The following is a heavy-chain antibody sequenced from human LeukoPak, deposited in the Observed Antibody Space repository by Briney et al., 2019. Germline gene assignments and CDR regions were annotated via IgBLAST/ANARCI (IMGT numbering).Heavy chain of an antibody. D-gene: IGHD3-3*01. CDR2: IIVSLGIT. CDR1: GGSLSDSA. J-gene: IGHJ5*02. V-gene: IGHV1-69*04. Sequence: SVKVSCKASGGSLSDSAVFWVRQAPGHGLEWMGKIIVSLGITDYAQKFQDRVTITADKTTSTAYMELSSLRSDDTAVYYCARESVRFGVVKAGDLWGQGTLVSVSS. CDR3: ARESVRFGVVKAGDL.